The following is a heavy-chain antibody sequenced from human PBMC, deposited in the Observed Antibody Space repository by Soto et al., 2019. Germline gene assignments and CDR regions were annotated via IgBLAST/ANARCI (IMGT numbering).Heavy chain of an antibody. CDR1: GGSISSSNW. Sequence: QVQLQESGPGLVKPSGTLSLTCAVSGGSISSSNWWSWVRQPPGKGLEWIGEIYHSGSTNYDPSLKSRVTISVDKSKNQFSLRLSSVTAADAAVYYCARAAMGASSWPFDYWGQGTLVTVSS. J-gene: IGHJ4*02. CDR3: ARAAMGASSWPFDY. CDR2: IYHSGST. V-gene: IGHV4-4*02. D-gene: IGHD6-13*01.